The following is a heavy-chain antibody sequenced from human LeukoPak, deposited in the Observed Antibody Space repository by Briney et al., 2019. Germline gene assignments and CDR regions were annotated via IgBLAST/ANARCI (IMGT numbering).Heavy chain of an antibody. D-gene: IGHD4-17*01. CDR3: ARALYGATSFYYMDV. Sequence: GGSLRLSCAASGFSLRNYASYWVRQAPGKGLEWVAAISYDGSRKYYAESLKGRFTISRDNSENTVYLQMNTLSAEDTAVYYCARALYGATSFYYMDVWGKGTTVTVSS. CDR1: GFSLRNYA. J-gene: IGHJ6*03. V-gene: IGHV3-30-3*01. CDR2: ISYDGSRK.